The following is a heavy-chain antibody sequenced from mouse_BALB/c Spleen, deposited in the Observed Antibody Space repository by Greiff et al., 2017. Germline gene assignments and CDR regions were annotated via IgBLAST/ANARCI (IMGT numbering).Heavy chain of an antibody. V-gene: IGHV6-6*02. D-gene: IGHD2-4*01. J-gene: IGHJ3*01. CDR3: TKDYGRAWFAY. CDR2: IRLKSNNYAT. Sequence: EVKVEESGGGLVQPGGSMKLSCVASGFTFSNYWMNWVRQSPEKGLEWVAEIRLKSNNYATHYAESVKGRFTISRDDSKSSVYLQMNNLRAEDTRIYYCTKDYGRAWFAYWGQGTLVTVSA. CDR1: GFTFSNYW.